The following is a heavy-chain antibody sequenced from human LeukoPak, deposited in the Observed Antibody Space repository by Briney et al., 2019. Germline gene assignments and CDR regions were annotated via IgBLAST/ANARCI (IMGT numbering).Heavy chain of an antibody. CDR2: IIGSGGSA. V-gene: IGHV3-23*01. CDR1: GFTFSNYA. J-gene: IGHJ4*02. Sequence: PGGSLRLSCAASGFTFSNYAMSWVRQVPGKGLEWVSTIIGSGGSAYYADSVNGRFTISRDNSKNMLYLQMNRLRAEDTAVYYCAKDLWFGEYTKWGQGTLVTVSS. CDR3: AKDLWFGEYTK. D-gene: IGHD3-10*01.